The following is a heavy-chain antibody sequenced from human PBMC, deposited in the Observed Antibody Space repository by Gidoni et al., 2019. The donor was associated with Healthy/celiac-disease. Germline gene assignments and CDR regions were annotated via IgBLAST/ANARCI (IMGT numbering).Heavy chain of an antibody. V-gene: IGHV1-69*04. CDR1: GGTFSSYA. CDR3: ARGVTRRITGTTHRLGAFDI. Sequence: QVQLVQSGAEVKKPGSSVKVSCKASGGTFSSYAISWVRQAPGQGLEWMGRIIPILGIANYAQKFQGRVTITADKSTSTAYMELSSLRSEDTAVYYCARGVTRRITGTTHRLGAFDIWGQGTMVTVSS. CDR2: IIPILGIA. D-gene: IGHD1-7*01. J-gene: IGHJ3*02.